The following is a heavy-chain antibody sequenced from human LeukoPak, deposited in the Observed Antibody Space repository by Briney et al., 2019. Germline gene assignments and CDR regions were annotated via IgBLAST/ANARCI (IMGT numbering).Heavy chain of an antibody. D-gene: IGHD1-26*01. CDR2: IYSGGST. CDR1: GFTVSSNY. V-gene: IGHV3-66*01. CDR3: AKCGGSYPTIDY. Sequence: GGSLRLSCAASGFTVSSNYMSWVRQAPGKGLEWVSVIYSGGSTYYADSVKGRFTISRDSSKNTLYLQMNSLRAEDTAVYYCAKCGGSYPTIDYWGQGALVTVSS. J-gene: IGHJ4*02.